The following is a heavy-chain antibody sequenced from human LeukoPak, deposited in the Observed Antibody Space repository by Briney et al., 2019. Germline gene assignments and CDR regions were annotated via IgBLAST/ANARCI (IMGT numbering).Heavy chain of an antibody. V-gene: IGHV3-30*02. CDR3: AKGEDYDILTGYNTPDAFDI. CDR1: GFAFSSYA. Sequence: PGGSLRLSCAASGFAFSSYAMQWVRQAPGKGLEWVAFIRYDGSNKYYADSVKGRFTISRDNSKNTLYLQMNSLRAEDTAVYYCAKGEDYDILTGYNTPDAFDIWGQGTMVTVSS. J-gene: IGHJ3*02. D-gene: IGHD3-9*01. CDR2: IRYDGSNK.